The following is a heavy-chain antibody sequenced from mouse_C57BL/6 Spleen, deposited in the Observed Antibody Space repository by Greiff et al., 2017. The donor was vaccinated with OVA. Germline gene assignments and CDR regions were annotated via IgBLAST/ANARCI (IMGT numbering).Heavy chain of an antibody. J-gene: IGHJ3*01. CDR3: AREGLRRLAY. V-gene: IGHV1-59*01. CDR1: GYTFTSYW. Sequence: QVQLQQSGAELVRPGTSVKLSCKASGYTFTSYWMHWVKQRPGQGLEWIGVIDPSDSYTNYNQKFKGKATLTVDTSSSTAYMQLSSLTSEDSAVYYCAREGLRRLAYWGQGTLVTVSA. CDR2: IDPSDSYT. D-gene: IGHD2-4*01.